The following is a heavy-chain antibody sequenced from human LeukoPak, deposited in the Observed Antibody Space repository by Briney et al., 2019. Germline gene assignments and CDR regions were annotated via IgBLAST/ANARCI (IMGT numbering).Heavy chain of an antibody. CDR1: GFTFSSYN. D-gene: IGHD1-7*01. CDR2: ISTSSSYI. CDR3: ARDSGNYLDAFDI. Sequence: GGSLRLSCAASGFTFSSYNMNWVRQAPGKGLEWVSSISTSSSYIYYADSVKGRFTISRDNAKNSLYLQMNSLRAEDTAVYYCARDSGNYLDAFDIWGQGTMVTVSS. J-gene: IGHJ3*02. V-gene: IGHV3-21*01.